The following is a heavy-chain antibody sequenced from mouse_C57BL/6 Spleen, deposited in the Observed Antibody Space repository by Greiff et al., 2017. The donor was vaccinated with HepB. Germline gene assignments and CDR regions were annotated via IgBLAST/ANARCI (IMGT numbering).Heavy chain of an antibody. Sequence: EVMLVESGGGLVQPGGSMKLSCVASGFTFSNYWMNWVRQSPEKGLEWVAQIRLKSDNYATHYAESVKGRFTISRDDSKSSVYLQMNNLRAEDTGIYYCTDPSGGFAYWGQGTLVTVSA. CDR1: GFTFSNYW. J-gene: IGHJ3*01. D-gene: IGHD2-10*02. V-gene: IGHV6-3*01. CDR2: IRLKSDNYAT. CDR3: TDPSGGFAY.